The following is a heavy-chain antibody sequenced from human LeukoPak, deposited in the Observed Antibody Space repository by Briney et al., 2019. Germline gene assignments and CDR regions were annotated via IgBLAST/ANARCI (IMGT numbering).Heavy chain of an antibody. V-gene: IGHV4-39*01. J-gene: IGHJ4*02. Sequence: SETLSLTCTVSGGSISSSDYYWGWIRQPPGEGLAWIGSFYYSGNTYYNPSLKSRVTISVDTSKSQFSLKLSPVTAADTAVYYCARLPLLGYSYGYVDHWGQGTLVTVSS. CDR3: ARLPLLGYSYGYVDH. D-gene: IGHD5-18*01. CDR1: GGSISSSDYY. CDR2: FYYSGNT.